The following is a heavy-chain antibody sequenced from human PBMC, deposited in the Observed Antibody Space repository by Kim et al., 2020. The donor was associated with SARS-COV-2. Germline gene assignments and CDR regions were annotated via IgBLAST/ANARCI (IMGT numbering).Heavy chain of an antibody. CDR3: AKDYYGSGSYSTTTDY. V-gene: IGHV3-30*18. Sequence: GGSLRLSCAASGFTFSSYGMHWVRQAPGKGLEWVAVISYDGSNKYYADSVKGRFTISRDNSKNTLYLQMNSLRAEDTAVYYCAKDYYGSGSYSTTTDYWGQGTLVTVSS. D-gene: IGHD3-10*01. CDR1: GFTFSSYG. CDR2: ISYDGSNK. J-gene: IGHJ4*02.